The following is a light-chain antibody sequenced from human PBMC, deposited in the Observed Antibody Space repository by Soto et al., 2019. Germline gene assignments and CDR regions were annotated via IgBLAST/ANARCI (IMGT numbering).Light chain of an antibody. CDR1: QSVKGA. CDR3: QQYNNWPRT. CDR2: STS. J-gene: IGKJ1*01. V-gene: IGKV3-15*01. Sequence: EMVMTQSPATLSVSPGESATLSCRASQSVKGALAWYQQKPGQAPRLLIYSTSARATGIPARFSGSGSGTEFTLTISGLQSEDFAVYYCQQYNNWPRTFGQGTKVEIK.